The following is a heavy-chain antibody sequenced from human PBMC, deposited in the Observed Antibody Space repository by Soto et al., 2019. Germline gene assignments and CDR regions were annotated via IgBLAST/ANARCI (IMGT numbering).Heavy chain of an antibody. CDR1: GGTFSSYA. J-gene: IGHJ6*02. V-gene: IGHV1-69*13. Sequence: SVKVSCTASGGTFSSYAISWVRQAPGQGLEWMGGIIPIFGTANYAQKFQGRVTITADESTSTAYMELNSLRSEDTAVYYCARDRARHYDILPAAPGDYYGMDVWGQGTTVTVSS. CDR3: ARDRARHYDILPAAPGDYYGMDV. CDR2: IIPIFGTA. D-gene: IGHD3-9*01.